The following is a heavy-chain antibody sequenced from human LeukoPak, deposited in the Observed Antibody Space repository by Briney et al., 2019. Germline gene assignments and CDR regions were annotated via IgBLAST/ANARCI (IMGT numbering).Heavy chain of an antibody. CDR2: VSPDGSTT. CDR1: GFTFSTHW. J-gene: IGHJ4*02. Sequence: GGSLRLSCAASGFTFSTHWMHWVRQTPGKGLVWVSRVSPDGSTTYYADSVKGRFTISRDNAKNTLYLQMNSLRAEDTAVYYCAKYYNSGTYSLDYWGQGTLVTVSS. V-gene: IGHV3-74*01. CDR3: AKYYNSGTYSLDY. D-gene: IGHD3-10*01.